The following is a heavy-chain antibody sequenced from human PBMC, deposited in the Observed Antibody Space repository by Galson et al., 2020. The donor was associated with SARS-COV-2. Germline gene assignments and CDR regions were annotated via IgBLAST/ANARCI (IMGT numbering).Heavy chain of an antibody. V-gene: IGHV3-74*01. Sequence: LSLTCAVSGFTFSNFWTHWVRQPPGKGPVWVSRINNAGRSTIYADSVKGRFTIPRDNTKNTVYLQMNSLRAEDTAVYYCARRGGSAEAAIRYFASGGQGTLVTVSS. CDR2: INNAGRST. CDR1: GFTFSNFW. D-gene: IGHD2-21*02. CDR3: ARRGGSAEAAIRYFAS. J-gene: IGHJ4*02.